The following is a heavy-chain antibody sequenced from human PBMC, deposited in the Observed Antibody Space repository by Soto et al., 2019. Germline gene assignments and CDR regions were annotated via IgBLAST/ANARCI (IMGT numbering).Heavy chain of an antibody. Sequence: PSETLSLTCTVSGGSISSSSYYWGWIRQPPGKGLEWIGSIYYSGSTYYNPSLKSRVTVSVDTSKNQFSLKLSSVTAADTALYYCARFLEGYCSGGSCFYSYYFEYWGQGTLVTVSS. CDR2: IYYSGST. V-gene: IGHV4-39*01. D-gene: IGHD2-15*01. J-gene: IGHJ4*02. CDR3: ARFLEGYCSGGSCFYSYYFEY. CDR1: GGSISSSSYY.